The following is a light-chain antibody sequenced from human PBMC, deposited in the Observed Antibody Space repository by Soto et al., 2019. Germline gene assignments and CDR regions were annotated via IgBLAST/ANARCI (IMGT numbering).Light chain of an antibody. V-gene: IGKV3-15*01. CDR2: GAS. CDR3: QQYDNWPRT. J-gene: IGKJ1*01. Sequence: EIVMTQSPATLSVSPGERATLSCWASQSVSSNLAWYQQKSGQAPRLLMYGASTRASGIPARFSGSGSGTEFPLTISSLQYEDFAVYYCQQYDNWPRTFGQGTKVDIK. CDR1: QSVSSN.